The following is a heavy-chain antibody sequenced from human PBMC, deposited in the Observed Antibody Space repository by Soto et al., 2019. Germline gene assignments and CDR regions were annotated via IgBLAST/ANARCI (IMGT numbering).Heavy chain of an antibody. J-gene: IGHJ4*02. CDR1: GFTFSSYA. V-gene: IGHV3-23*01. Sequence: GGSLRLSCAASGFTFSSYAMSWVRQAPGKGLEWVSAISGSGGSTYYADSVKGRFTISRDNSKNTLYLQMNSLRAEDTAVYYCATHLWFGELLNWGQGTLVTVSS. D-gene: IGHD3-10*01. CDR2: ISGSGGST. CDR3: ATHLWFGELLN.